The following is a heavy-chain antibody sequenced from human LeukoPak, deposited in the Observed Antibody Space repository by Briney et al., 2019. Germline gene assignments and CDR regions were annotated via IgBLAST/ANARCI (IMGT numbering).Heavy chain of an antibody. CDR2: IYYSGST. J-gene: IGHJ4*02. V-gene: IGHV4-39*01. CDR1: GGSISSSSYY. D-gene: IGHD1-26*01. Sequence: SETLSLTCTVSGGSISSSSYYWGWIRQPPGKGLEWIGSIYYSGSTYYNPSLKSRVTISVDTSKNQFSLKLSSVTAADTAVYYCARRRELRYYLDYWGQGTLVTVSS. CDR3: ARRRELRYYLDY.